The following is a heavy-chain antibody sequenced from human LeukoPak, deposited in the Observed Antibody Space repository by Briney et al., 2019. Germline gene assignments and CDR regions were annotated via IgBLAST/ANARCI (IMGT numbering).Heavy chain of an antibody. Sequence: GGSLRLSCAASGFTFSDYYMSWIRQAPGKGLEWVSYISSSGSTIYYADSVKGRFTISRDNAKNSLYLQMNSLRAEDTAVYYCARDRGWGIVVVPAADNDYWGQGTLVTVSS. D-gene: IGHD2-2*01. CDR1: GFTFSDYY. CDR3: ARDRGWGIVVVPAADNDY. CDR2: ISSSGSTI. J-gene: IGHJ4*02. V-gene: IGHV3-11*01.